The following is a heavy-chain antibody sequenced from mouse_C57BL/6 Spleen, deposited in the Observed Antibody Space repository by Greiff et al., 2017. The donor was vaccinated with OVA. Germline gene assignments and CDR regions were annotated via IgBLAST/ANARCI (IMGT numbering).Heavy chain of an antibody. V-gene: IGHV1-53*01. CDR2: INPSNGGT. CDR1: GYTFTSYW. J-gene: IGHJ4*01. Sequence: QVHVKQPGTELVKPGASVKLSCKASGYTFTSYWMHWVKQRPGQGLEWIGNINPSNGGTNYNEKFKSKATLTVDKSSSTAYMQLSSLTSEDSAVYYCARGDYRGTMDYWGQGTSVTVSS. D-gene: IGHD2-12*01. CDR3: ARGDYRGTMDY.